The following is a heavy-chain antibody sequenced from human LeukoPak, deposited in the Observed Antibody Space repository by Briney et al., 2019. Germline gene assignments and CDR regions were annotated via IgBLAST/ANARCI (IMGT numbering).Heavy chain of an antibody. V-gene: IGHV4-39*01. Sequence: PSGTLSLTCTVSGGSISSSSYFWGWIRQPPGKGLEWIGSIFYSGSTYYNPSLNSRVTISIDTSKNQFSLRLSSVTAADTAVYYCARQMNTVTADYWGQGTLVTVSS. D-gene: IGHD4-17*01. CDR2: IFYSGST. CDR1: GGSISSSSYF. CDR3: ARQMNTVTADY. J-gene: IGHJ4*02.